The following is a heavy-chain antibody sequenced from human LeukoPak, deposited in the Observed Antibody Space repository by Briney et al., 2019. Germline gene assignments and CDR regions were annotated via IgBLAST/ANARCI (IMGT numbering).Heavy chain of an antibody. Sequence: ASVKVSCKASGYTFTSYYMHWVRQAPGQGLEWMGIINPSGGSTSYAQKFQGRVTMTRDTSTSTAYMELSSLRSEDTAVYYCARERRDYYDSSGYGMDVWGQGTTVTVSS. D-gene: IGHD3-22*01. CDR3: ARERRDYYDSSGYGMDV. J-gene: IGHJ6*02. V-gene: IGHV1-46*01. CDR1: GYTFTSYY. CDR2: INPSGGST.